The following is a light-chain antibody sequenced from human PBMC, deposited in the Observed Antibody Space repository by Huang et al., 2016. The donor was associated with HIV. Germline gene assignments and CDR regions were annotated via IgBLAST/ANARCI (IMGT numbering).Light chain of an antibody. Sequence: DIVMTQSPDSLAVSPGERATINCKSSQTVLYSLNKKNYVAWFQQKPGRPPKLLIYWATTRESGVPDRFGGSGSGTDFSLTINNLQAEDVAVYFCLQYYSVPQTFGHGTKVEIK. CDR2: WAT. CDR3: LQYYSVPQT. CDR1: QTVLYSLNKKNY. J-gene: IGKJ1*01. V-gene: IGKV4-1*01.